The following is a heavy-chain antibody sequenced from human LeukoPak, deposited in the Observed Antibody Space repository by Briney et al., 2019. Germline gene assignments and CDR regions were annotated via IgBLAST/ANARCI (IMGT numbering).Heavy chain of an antibody. CDR3: ATDPSDYVFDY. CDR1: GFTFSSYA. V-gene: IGHV3-23*01. D-gene: IGHD4-17*01. CDR2: ISGSGGST. Sequence: GGSLRLSCAASGFTFSSYAMSWVRQAPGKGLEWVSAISGSGGSTYYADSVKGRFTTSRDNSKNTLYLQMNSLRAEDTAVYYCATDPSDYVFDYWGQGTLVTVSS. J-gene: IGHJ4*02.